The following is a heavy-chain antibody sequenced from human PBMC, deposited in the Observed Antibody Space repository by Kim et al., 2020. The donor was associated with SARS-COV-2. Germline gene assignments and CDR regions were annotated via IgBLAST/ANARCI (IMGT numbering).Heavy chain of an antibody. J-gene: IGHJ4*02. CDR2: IYYSGST. CDR3: AMGIAVAGTFDY. CDR1: GGSISSYY. D-gene: IGHD6-19*01. Sequence: SETLSLTCTVSGGSISSYYWSWIRQPPGKGLEWIGYIYYSGSTNYNPSLKSRVTISVDTSKNQFSLKLSSVTAADTAVYYCAMGIAVAGTFDYWGQGTLVTVSS. V-gene: IGHV4-59*08.